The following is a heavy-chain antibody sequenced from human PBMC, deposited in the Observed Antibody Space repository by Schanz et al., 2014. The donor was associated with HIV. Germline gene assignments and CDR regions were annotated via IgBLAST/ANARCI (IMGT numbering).Heavy chain of an antibody. J-gene: IGHJ6*02. V-gene: IGHV1-2*02. CDR1: GHIFTGYL. CDR2: INPNSGAT. CDR3: ARDTNFVLDV. Sequence: QVQLVQSGAEVKEPGASVKVSCKPYGHIFTGYLIHWVRQAPGQGLEWMGWINPNSGATDSAQKVQGRVTMTRDTSISTAFMELSSLRSDDTAVYYCARDTNFVLDVWGQGTTVTVSS. D-gene: IGHD2-8*01.